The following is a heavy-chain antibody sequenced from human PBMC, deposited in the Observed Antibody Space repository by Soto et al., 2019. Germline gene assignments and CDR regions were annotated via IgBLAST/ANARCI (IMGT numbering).Heavy chain of an antibody. CDR2: ISGSGGST. Sequence: GGSLRLSCAASGFTFSSYAMSWVRQAPGKGLEWVSAISGSGGSTYYADSVKGRFTISRDNSKNTLYLEMNGLRGEDAAVYYCAKGLIASRAGNWFDPWGQGTQVTVSS. J-gene: IGHJ5*02. CDR1: GFTFSSYA. V-gene: IGHV3-23*01. CDR3: AKGLIASRAGNWFDP. D-gene: IGHD6-19*01.